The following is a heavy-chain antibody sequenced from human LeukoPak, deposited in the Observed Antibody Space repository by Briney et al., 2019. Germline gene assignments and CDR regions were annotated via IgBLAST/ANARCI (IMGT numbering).Heavy chain of an antibody. CDR1: GGTFSSYA. V-gene: IGHV1-69*13. CDR2: IIPIFGTA. CDR3: ARHGAAAVLLVDY. J-gene: IGHJ4*02. D-gene: IGHD6-13*01. Sequence: GASVKVSCKASGGTFSSYAISWVRQAPGQGLEWMGGIIPIFGTANYAQKFQGRVTITADESTSTAYMELSSLRSEDTAVYYCARHGAAAVLLVDYWGQGTLVTVSS.